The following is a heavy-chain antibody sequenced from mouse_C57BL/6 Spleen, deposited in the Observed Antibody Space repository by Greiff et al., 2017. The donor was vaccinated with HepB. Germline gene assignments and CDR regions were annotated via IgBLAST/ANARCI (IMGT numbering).Heavy chain of an antibody. CDR2: IDPETGGT. V-gene: IGHV1-15*01. CDR1: GYTFTDYE. Sequence: QVQLKQSGAELVRPGASVTLSCKASGYTFTDYEMHWVKQTPVHGLEWIGAIDPETGGTAYNQKFKGKAILTADKSSSTAYMELRSLTSEDSAVYYCTREDYDGYFDDWGQGTTLTVSS. CDR3: TREDYDGYFDD. D-gene: IGHD2-4*01. J-gene: IGHJ2*01.